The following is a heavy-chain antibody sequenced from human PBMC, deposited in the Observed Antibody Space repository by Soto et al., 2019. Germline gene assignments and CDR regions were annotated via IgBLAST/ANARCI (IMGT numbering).Heavy chain of an antibody. Sequence: LSLTCAVSGGSISSSNWWSWVRQPPGKGLEWIGEIYHSGSTNYNPSLKSRVTISVDKSKNQFSLKLSSVTAADTAVYYCARVRGVIAARPFDYWGQGTLVTVSS. CDR3: ARVRGVIAARPFDY. CDR2: IYHSGST. D-gene: IGHD6-6*01. V-gene: IGHV4-4*02. CDR1: GGSISSSNW. J-gene: IGHJ4*02.